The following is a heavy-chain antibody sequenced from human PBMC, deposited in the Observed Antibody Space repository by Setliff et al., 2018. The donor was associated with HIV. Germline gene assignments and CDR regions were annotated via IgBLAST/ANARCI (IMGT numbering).Heavy chain of an antibody. Sequence: SETLSLTCTVSGYSISSDYYWGWIRQSPGKGLEWIGNIYHSVNTYYNPSLKSRVTISVDLSKKQISLKLSSVTAADTAIYYCAIRSRLGGSSNYFDSWGQGAQVTVSS. V-gene: IGHV4-38-2*02. J-gene: IGHJ4*02. CDR2: IYHSVNT. CDR1: GYSISSDYY. CDR3: AIRSRLGGSSNYFDS. D-gene: IGHD1-26*01.